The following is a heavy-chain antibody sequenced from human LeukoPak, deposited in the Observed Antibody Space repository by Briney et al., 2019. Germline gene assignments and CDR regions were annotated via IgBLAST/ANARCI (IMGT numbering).Heavy chain of an antibody. CDR1: GVSISSRSYY. CDR2: IYYSGST. J-gene: IGHJ6*03. CDR3: ARHLSSGRPYYYYYVDV. V-gene: IGHV4-39*01. Sequence: SETLSLTCTVSGVSISSRSYYWGWIRQPPGKGLEWIGTIYYSGSTYYNPSLKSRVTISVDTSKNQFSLKLTSVTAADTAVYYCARHLSSGRPYYYYYVDVWGKGTTVTVSS. D-gene: IGHD3-3*01.